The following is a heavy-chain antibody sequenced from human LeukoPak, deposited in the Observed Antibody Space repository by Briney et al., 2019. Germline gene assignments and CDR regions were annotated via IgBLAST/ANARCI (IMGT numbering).Heavy chain of an antibody. CDR3: ARRRSVAGIVDY. V-gene: IGHV4-39*07. Sequence: SETLSLTCTVSGGSISSSSYYWGWIRQPPGKGLEWIGEINHSGSTNYNPSLKSRVTMSVDTSKNQFSLKLSSVTAADTAVYYCARRRSVAGIVDYWGQGTLVTVSS. D-gene: IGHD6-19*01. CDR2: INHSGST. CDR1: GGSISSSSYY. J-gene: IGHJ4*02.